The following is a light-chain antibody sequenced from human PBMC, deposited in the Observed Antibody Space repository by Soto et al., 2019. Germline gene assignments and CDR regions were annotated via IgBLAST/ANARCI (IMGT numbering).Light chain of an antibody. V-gene: IGLV2-14*01. J-gene: IGLJ1*01. CDR1: SIDISPYNY. CDR3: SSSTSSTNYV. Sequence: QSALTQPASVSGSPGQSLTISCTGTSIDISPYNYVSWYQQHPGKAPKLIIYEVSYRPSGISNRFSGSNSGNTASLTISGLQAEDDADYYCSSSTSSTNYVFGTGTKVTVL. CDR2: EVS.